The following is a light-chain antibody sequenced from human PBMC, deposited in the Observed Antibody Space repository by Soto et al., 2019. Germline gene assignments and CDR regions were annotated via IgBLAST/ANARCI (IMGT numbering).Light chain of an antibody. Sequence: DIVMTQSPATLSVSPGERATLSCRASQSVSNNLARFQQKPGQAPRLLIYGASTRATGIPARFSGSGSGTEFTLTISSLQSEDFAVYYCQQYNNWPPVTFGQGTRLDIK. CDR1: QSVSNN. V-gene: IGKV3-15*01. J-gene: IGKJ5*01. CDR3: QQYNNWPPVT. CDR2: GAS.